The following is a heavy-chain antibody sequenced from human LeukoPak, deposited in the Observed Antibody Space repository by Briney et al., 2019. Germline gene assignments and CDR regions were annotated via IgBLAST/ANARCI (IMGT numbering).Heavy chain of an antibody. D-gene: IGHD4-17*01. CDR1: GFTFSTYS. V-gene: IGHV3-48*01. CDR3: ARTPLYGNKGYYYYYMDV. J-gene: IGHJ6*03. Sequence: GESLRLSCAASGFTFSTYSMNWVRQAPGKVLEWVSYISSSSSNIYYADSVKGRFTLSRDNAKNSLYLQMNSLRAEDTAVYYCARTPLYGNKGYYYYYMDVWGKGTTVTVSS. CDR2: ISSSSSNI.